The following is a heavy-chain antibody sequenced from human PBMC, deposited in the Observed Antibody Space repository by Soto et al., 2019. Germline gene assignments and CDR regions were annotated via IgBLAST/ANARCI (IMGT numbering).Heavy chain of an antibody. J-gene: IGHJ1*01. CDR3: ARGGGDDPFHC. D-gene: IGHD2-21*02. Sequence: PSKTRSCTCSVSGSTMSYAGYSWSSIRQAQAKGLEWLGCLGHLETTSYNPSFKSRLSFPIDRTRNKFAMSLRSMTAADKPGHYGARGGGDDPFHCWGQGIQVT. CDR1: GSTMSYAGYS. CDR2: LGHLETT. V-gene: IGHV4-30-2*01.